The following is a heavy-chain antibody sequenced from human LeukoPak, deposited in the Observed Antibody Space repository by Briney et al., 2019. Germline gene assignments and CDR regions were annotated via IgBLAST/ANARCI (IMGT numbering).Heavy chain of an antibody. Sequence: PSETLSLTCTVSGGSISSYYWSWIRQPPGKGLEWIGRIYTSGSTNYNPSLKSRVTISVDTSKNQFSLKLSSVTAADTAVYYCARDLIARWFDPWGQGTLVTVSS. D-gene: IGHD2-15*01. CDR2: IYTSGST. V-gene: IGHV4-4*08. J-gene: IGHJ5*02. CDR3: ARDLIARWFDP. CDR1: GGSISSYY.